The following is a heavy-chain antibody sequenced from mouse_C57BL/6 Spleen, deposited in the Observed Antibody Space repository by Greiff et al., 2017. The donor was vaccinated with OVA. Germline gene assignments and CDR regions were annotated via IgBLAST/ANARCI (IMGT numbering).Heavy chain of an antibody. CDR1: GFNIKDDY. Sequence: VQLQQSGAELVRPGASVKLSCTASGFNIKDDYMHWVKQRPEQGLEWIGWIDPENGDTEYASKFQGKATITADTSSSTAYLQLSSLTSEDTAVNFSTSRGFAYWGQGTLVTVSA. CDR3: TSRGFAY. CDR2: IDPENGDT. V-gene: IGHV14-4*01. J-gene: IGHJ3*01.